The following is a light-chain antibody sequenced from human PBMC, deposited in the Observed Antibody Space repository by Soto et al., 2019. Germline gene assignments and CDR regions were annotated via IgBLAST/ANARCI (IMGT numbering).Light chain of an antibody. V-gene: IGLV1-51*01. Sequence: QSVLXQPPSVSAAPGQKVTISRSGSSSNIGGNSVSWYQQLPGTAPKLLIYDDNKRPSGIPDRFSGSKSGTSATLGITGFQTGDEADYYCGSWDSSLSAYVFGTGTKVTVL. J-gene: IGLJ1*01. CDR3: GSWDSSLSAYV. CDR1: SSNIGGNS. CDR2: DDN.